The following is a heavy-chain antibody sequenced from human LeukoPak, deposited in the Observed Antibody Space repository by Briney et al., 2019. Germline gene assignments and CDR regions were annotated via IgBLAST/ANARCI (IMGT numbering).Heavy chain of an antibody. CDR2: MNPNSGNT. CDR3: ARGLSGSSRWTYYYMDV. V-gene: IGHV1-8*01. CDR1: GYTFTSYD. Sequence: ASVKVSCKASGYTFTSYDINWVRQATRPPLEWTAWMNPNSGNTGYAQKFQGRVTMTRNTSISTAYMKLSSLRSEDTAVYYCARGLSGSSRWTYYYMDVWGKGTTVTVSS. J-gene: IGHJ6*03. D-gene: IGHD1-26*01.